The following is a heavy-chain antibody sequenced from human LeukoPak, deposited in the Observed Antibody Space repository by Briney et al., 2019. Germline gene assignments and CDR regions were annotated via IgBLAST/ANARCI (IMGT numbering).Heavy chain of an antibody. CDR1: GYTFTSYG. CDR2: ISAYNGNT. Sequence: ASVTVSCKASGYTFTSYGISWVRQAPGQGLEWMGWISAYNGNTNYAQKLQGRVTMTTDTSTSTAYMELRSLRSDDTAVYYCARVRYYDSSGYYLEAFDIWGQGTMVTVSS. V-gene: IGHV1-18*01. CDR3: ARVRYYDSSGYYLEAFDI. J-gene: IGHJ3*02. D-gene: IGHD3-22*01.